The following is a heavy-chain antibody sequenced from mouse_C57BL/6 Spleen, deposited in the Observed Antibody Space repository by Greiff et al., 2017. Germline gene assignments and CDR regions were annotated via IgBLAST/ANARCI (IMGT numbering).Heavy chain of an antibody. CDR1: GFNIKDDY. J-gene: IGHJ2*01. CDR2: IDPENGDT. CDR3: TTGYYGSS. D-gene: IGHD1-1*01. Sequence: VQLKESGAELVRPGASVKLSCTASGFNIKDDYMHWVKQRPEQGLEWIGWIDPENGDTEYASKFQGKATITADTSSNTAYLQLSSLTSEDTAVYYCTTGYYGSSWGQGTTLTVSS. V-gene: IGHV14-4*01.